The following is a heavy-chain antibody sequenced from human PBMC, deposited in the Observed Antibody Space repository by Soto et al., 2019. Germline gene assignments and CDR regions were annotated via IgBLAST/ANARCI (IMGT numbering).Heavy chain of an antibody. CDR2: ISGYNGNT. CDR1: GYTFISYG. D-gene: IGHD1-26*01. V-gene: IGHV1-18*01. Sequence: ASVKVSCKASGYTFISYGISWVRQAPGQGLEWMGWISGYNGNTKYAQKLQGRVTMTTDTSTSTAYMELRSLRSDDTAVYYCARDLGPQIVDYGGQGPLVTVSS. J-gene: IGHJ4*02. CDR3: ARDLGPQIVDY.